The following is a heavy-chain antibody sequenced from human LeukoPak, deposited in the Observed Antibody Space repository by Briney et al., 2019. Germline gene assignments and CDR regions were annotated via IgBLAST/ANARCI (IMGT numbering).Heavy chain of an antibody. CDR2: IRRDASEK. CDR1: GFPFNTYW. Sequence: GGSLRLSCAASGFPFNTYWMSWVRQAPGKGLEWVANIRRDASEKYYVDSVMGRFTISRDNAKNSLFLQMNGLGGEDTAVYYCARWVTSPHFGLDVWGQGTTVTVS. J-gene: IGHJ6*02. V-gene: IGHV3-7*05. D-gene: IGHD2-21*02. CDR3: ARWVTSPHFGLDV.